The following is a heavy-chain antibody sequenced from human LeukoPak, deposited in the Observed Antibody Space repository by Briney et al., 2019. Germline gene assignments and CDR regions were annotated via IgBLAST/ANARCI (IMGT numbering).Heavy chain of an antibody. CDR1: GGSISSSSYY. D-gene: IGHD6-13*01. V-gene: IGHV4-39*07. J-gene: IGHJ5*02. Sequence: SETLSLTCTVSGGSISSSSYYWGWIRQPPGKGLEWIRSIYYSGSTYYNPSLKSRVTISVDTSKNQFSLKLSSVTAADTAVYYCARADIHLKAAAGTGTFDPWGQGTLVTVSS. CDR2: IYYSGST. CDR3: ARADIHLKAAAGTGTFDP.